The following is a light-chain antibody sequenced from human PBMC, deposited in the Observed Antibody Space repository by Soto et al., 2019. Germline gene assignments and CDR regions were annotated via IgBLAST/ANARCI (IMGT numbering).Light chain of an antibody. CDR1: QSIGSF. Sequence: DIQMTQSPCSLSASIGYIFTITFRASQSIGSFLNWYQQKPGEAPRLLVYSAFRIQSGVPSRFNASGSGTDFTLSISSLQPEDFSTYYCQQGSTTPITFGLGTRLEIK. J-gene: IGKJ5*01. V-gene: IGKV1-39*01. CDR2: SAF. CDR3: QQGSTTPIT.